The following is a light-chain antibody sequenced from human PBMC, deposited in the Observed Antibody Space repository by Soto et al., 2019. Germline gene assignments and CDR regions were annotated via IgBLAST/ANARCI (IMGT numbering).Light chain of an antibody. V-gene: IGKV1-5*03. CDR2: KAS. J-gene: IGKJ2*01. CDR1: QSISTS. CDR3: QHYYSFSYA. Sequence: DIQMTQSPSTLSASVGDRVTITCRASQSISTSLAWYQQKPGKAPKLLIFKASNLESGVLSRFSGSGSGTEFXLTIXXXXXXXXATYYCQHYYSFSYAFGQGTKLE.